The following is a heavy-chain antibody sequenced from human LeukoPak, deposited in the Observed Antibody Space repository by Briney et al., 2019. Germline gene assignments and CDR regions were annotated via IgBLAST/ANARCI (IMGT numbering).Heavy chain of an antibody. CDR1: GDSISSGYY. CDR3: ARYYDGSGSPRFDP. CDR2: IHHSGSS. J-gene: IGHJ5*02. V-gene: IGHV4-38-2*02. D-gene: IGHD3-22*01. Sequence: SETLSLTCTVSGDSISSGYYWGWIRQPPGRGLEWIGSIHHSGSSSYNPSLKSRVTISVDTSKNQFSLKLSSVTAADTAVHYCARYYDGSGSPRFDPWGQGTLVTVSS.